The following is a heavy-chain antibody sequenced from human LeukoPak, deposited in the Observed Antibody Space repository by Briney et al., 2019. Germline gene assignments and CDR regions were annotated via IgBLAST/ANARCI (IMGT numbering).Heavy chain of an antibody. D-gene: IGHD3-22*01. CDR1: GGSISSYY. Sequence: PSETLSLTCTVSGGSISSYYWSWIRQPAGKGLEWIGRIYTSGSTNYNPSLKSRVTMSVDMSKNQFSLKLSSVTAADTAVYYCARYYYDSSGYYYSLDYWGQGTLVTVSS. J-gene: IGHJ4*02. CDR3: ARYYYDSSGYYYSLDY. V-gene: IGHV4-4*07. CDR2: IYTSGST.